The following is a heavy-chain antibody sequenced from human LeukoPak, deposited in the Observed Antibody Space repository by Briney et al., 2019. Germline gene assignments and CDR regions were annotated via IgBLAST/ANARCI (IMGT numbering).Heavy chain of an antibody. Sequence: GGSLRLSCTASGFTFSNFWMGWVRQAPGKGLEWVATMSFDVNNKYYADSVRGRFTISRDNSKNTLYLQMNSLRAEDTAVYSCARGYCTSSSCYNDYWGQGTLVTVSS. CDR1: GFTFSNFW. J-gene: IGHJ4*02. CDR3: ARGYCTSSSCYNDY. D-gene: IGHD2-2*02. V-gene: IGHV3-30*03. CDR2: MSFDVNNK.